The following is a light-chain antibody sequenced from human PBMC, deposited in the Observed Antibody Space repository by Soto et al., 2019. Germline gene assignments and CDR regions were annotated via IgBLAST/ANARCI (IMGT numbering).Light chain of an antibody. CDR3: QQSYSTPQT. J-gene: IGKJ4*01. V-gene: IGKV1-39*01. Sequence: DIQMTQSPSSLSASVGDRVTITCRASQSISSDLNWYQQKPGKAPKLLIHAASTLQSGVPSRFSGSGSGTDFTLTISSMQPGDFATYFGQQSYSTPQTFGGGTKVEIK. CDR1: QSISSD. CDR2: AAS.